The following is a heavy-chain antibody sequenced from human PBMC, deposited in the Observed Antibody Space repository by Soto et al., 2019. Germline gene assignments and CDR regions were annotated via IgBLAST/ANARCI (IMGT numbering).Heavy chain of an antibody. Sequence: SETLSLTCSVPGGAISSYYWSWVRQPAGKGLEWIGRVFSSGSTNYNASLKSRVTMSIDTSKNEVSLTLRSVTAADTGVYYCARVAFSYFGMDVWGPGTTVTVSS. V-gene: IGHV4-4*07. D-gene: IGHD3-3*02. CDR1: GGAISSYY. CDR3: ARVAFSYFGMDV. CDR2: VFSSGST. J-gene: IGHJ6*02.